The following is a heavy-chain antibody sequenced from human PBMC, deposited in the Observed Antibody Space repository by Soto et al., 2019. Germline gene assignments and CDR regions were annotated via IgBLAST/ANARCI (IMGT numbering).Heavy chain of an antibody. V-gene: IGHV3-30*04. CDR3: ARERFHPLDAFDI. J-gene: IGHJ3*02. Sequence: GGSLRLSCAASGFTFSSYAMHWVRQAPGKGLEWVAVISYDGRNKYYADSVKGRFTISRDNSKNTLYLQMNSLRAEDTAVYYCARERFHPLDAFDIWGQGTMVTVSS. CDR1: GFTFSSYA. CDR2: ISYDGRNK.